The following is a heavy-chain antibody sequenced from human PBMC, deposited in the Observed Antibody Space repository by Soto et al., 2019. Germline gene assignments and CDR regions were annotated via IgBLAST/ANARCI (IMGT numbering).Heavy chain of an antibody. D-gene: IGHD4-4*01. CDR3: ARDPSTINKLIGVWFDP. J-gene: IGHJ5*02. CDR2: IKPISDIT. CDR1: GDTFGRFT. V-gene: IGHV1-69*01. Sequence: QIRLVQSGAGVQKPGSSVRVSCKASGDTFGRFTINWVRQAPGQGLEWMGGIKPISDITNYAQRFQGRVTFTADASTSTVYLELSSLRSDDTALYYCARDPSTINKLIGVWFDPWGQGTLVTVSS.